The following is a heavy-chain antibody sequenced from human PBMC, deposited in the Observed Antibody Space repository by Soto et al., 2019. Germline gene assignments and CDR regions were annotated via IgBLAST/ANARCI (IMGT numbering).Heavy chain of an antibody. Sequence: QVQLVQSGAEVKKPGASVKVSCKASGYTFTSYGISWVRQAPGQGLEWMGWISAYNGNTNYAQRLQGRVTMTTDTSTSTAYMELRSLRSDDTAVYYCARGVKTTYANYYYYYMDVWGKGTTVTVSS. D-gene: IGHD1-7*01. CDR3: ARGVKTTYANYYYYYMDV. V-gene: IGHV1-18*01. CDR2: ISAYNGNT. J-gene: IGHJ6*03. CDR1: GYTFTSYG.